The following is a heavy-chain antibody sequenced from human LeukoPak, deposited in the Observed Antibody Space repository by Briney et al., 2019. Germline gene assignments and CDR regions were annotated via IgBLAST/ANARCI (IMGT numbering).Heavy chain of an antibody. CDR3: SRDAGYSSGWSHWYLDL. D-gene: IGHD6-19*01. CDR2: ISGCGTTI. J-gene: IGHJ2*01. Sequence: GGSLRLSCAASGLTFSGYSLNWARPAPGKGREWVSYISGCGTTIYYADSVKGRFTIYRDNAKNSIYLQMNSLTHEDTAVYYCSRDAGYSSGWSHWYLDLWGRGNLVTVSS. CDR1: GLTFSGYS. V-gene: IGHV3-48*02.